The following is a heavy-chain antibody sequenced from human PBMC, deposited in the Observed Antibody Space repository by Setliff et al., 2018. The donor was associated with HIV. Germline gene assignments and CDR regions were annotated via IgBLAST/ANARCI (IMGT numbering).Heavy chain of an antibody. CDR2: IYYNGIT. Sequence: NPSETLSLTCTVSGGLISSSGSYWGWIRQPPGKGLEWIASIYYNGITNYNPSLKSRVIISVDTSKNQFSLKLSSVTAADTAVYYCARRGDFFYYAMDVWGQGTTVTVSS. CDR3: ARRGDFFYYAMDV. CDR1: GGLISSSGSY. V-gene: IGHV4-39*07. J-gene: IGHJ6*02.